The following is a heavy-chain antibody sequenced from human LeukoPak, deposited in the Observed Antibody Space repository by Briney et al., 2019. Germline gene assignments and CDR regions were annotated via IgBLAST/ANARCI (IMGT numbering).Heavy chain of an antibody. J-gene: IGHJ4*02. Sequence: GGSLRLSCAASGLTFSSYSMNWVRQAPGKGLEWVSYISSSSSTIYYADSVKGRFTISRDNAKNSLYLQMNSLRAEDTAVYYCARNALWFGGDDFDYWGQGTLVTVSS. CDR1: GLTFSSYS. CDR2: ISSSSSTI. CDR3: ARNALWFGGDDFDY. D-gene: IGHD3-10*01. V-gene: IGHV3-48*04.